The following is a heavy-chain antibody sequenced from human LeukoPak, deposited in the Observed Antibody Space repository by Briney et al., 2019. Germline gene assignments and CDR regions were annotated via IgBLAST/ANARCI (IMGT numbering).Heavy chain of an antibody. CDR1: GGSISSGGYY. Sequence: PSQTLSLTCTVSGGSISSGGYYWSWIRQHPGRGLEWIGYIYYTGSTYRNPSLNSGTTYYNPSLKSRATISGDTSRNQFSLKLSSVTAADTAVYHCARDRGRKYQLRYWYFDLWGRGTLVTVSS. D-gene: IGHD2-2*01. CDR3: ARDRGRKYQLRYWYFDL. CDR2: IYYTGSTYRNPSLNSGTT. J-gene: IGHJ2*01. V-gene: IGHV4-31*03.